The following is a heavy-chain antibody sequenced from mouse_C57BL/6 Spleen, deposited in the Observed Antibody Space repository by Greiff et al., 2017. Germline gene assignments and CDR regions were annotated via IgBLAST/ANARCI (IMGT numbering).Heavy chain of an antibody. J-gene: IGHJ1*03. CDR3: ARPLGRGYFDV. V-gene: IGHV5-6*01. CDR2: ISSGGSYT. Sequence: EVMLVESGGDLVKPGGSLKLSCAASGFTFSSYGMSWVRQTPDKRLEWVATISSGGSYTYYPDSVKGRFTISRDKAKNTLYLQMSSLKSEDTAMYYGARPLGRGYFDVWGTGTTVTVAA. D-gene: IGHD4-1*01. CDR1: GFTFSSYG.